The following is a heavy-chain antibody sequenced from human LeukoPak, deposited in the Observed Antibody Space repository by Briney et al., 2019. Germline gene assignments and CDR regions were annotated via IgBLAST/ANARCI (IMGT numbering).Heavy chain of an antibody. CDR3: ARGRYYGSGLNWFDP. D-gene: IGHD3-10*01. J-gene: IGHJ5*02. Sequence: PSETLSLTCSVSGGSISSSSNYWGWIRQPPGKGLGWIGNIYNRGSTYYNPSLKSRVTISVDTSKNQFSLKLSSVTAADTAVYYCARGRYYGSGLNWFDPWGQGTLVTVSS. V-gene: IGHV4-39*07. CDR1: GGSISSSSNY. CDR2: IYNRGST.